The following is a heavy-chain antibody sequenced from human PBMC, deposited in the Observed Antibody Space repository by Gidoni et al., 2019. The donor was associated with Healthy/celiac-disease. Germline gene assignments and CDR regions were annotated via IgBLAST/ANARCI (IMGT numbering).Heavy chain of an antibody. CDR1: GFLFSNAW. D-gene: IGHD1-26*01. Sequence: EVQLVESGGGLVKHGGSIRLSCAAYGFLFSNAWMSWVRQAPGKGLEWVGRIKSKTDGGTTDYAAPVKGRFTISRDDSKNTLYLQMNSLKTEDTAVYYCTTAGVGATVHWGQGTLVTVSS. CDR3: TTAGVGATVH. V-gene: IGHV3-15*01. J-gene: IGHJ4*02. CDR2: IKSKTDGGTT.